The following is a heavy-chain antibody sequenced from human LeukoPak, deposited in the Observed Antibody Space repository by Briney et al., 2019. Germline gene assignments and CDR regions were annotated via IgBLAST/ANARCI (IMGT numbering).Heavy chain of an antibody. CDR3: ITGVRSGYYVY. D-gene: IGHD3-22*01. CDR1: GFTFSHAW. V-gene: IGHV3-15*04. CDR2: IVSNTEGGTR. J-gene: IGHJ4*02. Sequence: GGSLRLSCAASGFTFSHAWMSWVRQAPGKGLEWIGRIVSNTEGGTRDYAAPVKGRFTISRDDSKNTLYLQMNSLKTEDTAVYHCITGVRSGYYVYWGQGTLVTVSS.